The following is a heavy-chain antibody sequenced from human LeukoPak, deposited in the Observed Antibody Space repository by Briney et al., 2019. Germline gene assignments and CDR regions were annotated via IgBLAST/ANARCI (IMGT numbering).Heavy chain of an antibody. J-gene: IGHJ5*02. CDR3: AKGCSSWDWFDP. D-gene: IGHD6-6*01. CDR2: ISVYNGNT. V-gene: IGHV1-18*04. Sequence: ASVKVSCKASGYTFTGYYMHWVRQAPGQGLEWMGWISVYNGNTNYAQKLQGRVTMTTDTSTSTAYMELRSLRSDDTAVYYCAKGCSSWDWFDPWGQGTLVTVSS. CDR1: GYTFTGYY.